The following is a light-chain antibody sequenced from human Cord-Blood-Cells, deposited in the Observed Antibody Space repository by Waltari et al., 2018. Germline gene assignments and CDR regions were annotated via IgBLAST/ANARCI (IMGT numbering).Light chain of an antibody. CDR1: SRAVGGSNY. CDR2: DVS. Sequence: HSALTQPRSVSGSPGQSVTISCTGTSRAVGGSNYVSWYQQHTGKAPELRSYDVSKRPSGVPDRFSGSKAGNTASLTISGLQAEDEADYYCCSDAGSYTYVFGTGTRVTVL. CDR3: CSDAGSYTYV. V-gene: IGLV2-11*01. J-gene: IGLJ1*01.